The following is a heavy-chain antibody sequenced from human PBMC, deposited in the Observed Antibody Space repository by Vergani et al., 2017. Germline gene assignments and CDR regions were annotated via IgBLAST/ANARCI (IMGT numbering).Heavy chain of an antibody. CDR3: VRPGFLDPYYYYYMDV. CDR1: GFTFSSYS. Sequence: EVQLVESGGGLVQPGGSLRLSCAASGFTFSSYSMNWVRQAPGKGLEWVSYISSSSSTMYYADSVKGRCTISRDNAKNSLYLQMNSLRAEDTAVYYCVRPGFLDPYYYYYMDVWGKGTTVTVAS. V-gene: IGHV3-48*01. D-gene: IGHD3/OR15-3a*01. CDR2: ISSSSSTM. J-gene: IGHJ6*03.